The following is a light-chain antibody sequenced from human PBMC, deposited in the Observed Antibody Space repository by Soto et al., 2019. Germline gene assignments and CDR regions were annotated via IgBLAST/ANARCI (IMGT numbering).Light chain of an antibody. CDR1: NIGGRS. CDR2: DDR. Sequence: SYELTQPPSVSVAPGQTARITCGGSNIGGRSVHWYQQKPGQAPILVVYDDRDRPSGIPERFSGSNSGNTATLSISRGEVGDEADYFSQMCESSSDHWGFSGGTKLTVL. V-gene: IGLV3-21*02. CDR3: QMCESSSDHWG. J-gene: IGLJ3*02.